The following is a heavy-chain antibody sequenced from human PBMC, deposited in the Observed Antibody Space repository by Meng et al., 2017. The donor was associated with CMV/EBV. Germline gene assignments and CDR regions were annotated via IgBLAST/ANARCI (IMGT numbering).Heavy chain of an antibody. V-gene: IGHV3-48*04. J-gene: IGHJ6*02. CDR2: ISSSSTI. D-gene: IGHD2-2*01. CDR1: GFTFSSYS. Sequence: GESLKISCAASGFTFSSYSMNWVRQAPGKGLEWVSYISSSSTIYYADSVKGRFTISRDNAKNSLYLQMSSLRAEDTAVYYCARENIVVVPAASYYGMDVWGQGTTVTVSS. CDR3: ARENIVVVPAASYYGMDV.